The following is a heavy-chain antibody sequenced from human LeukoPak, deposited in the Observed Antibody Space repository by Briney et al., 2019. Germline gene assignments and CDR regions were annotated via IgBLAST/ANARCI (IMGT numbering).Heavy chain of an antibody. J-gene: IGHJ5*02. CDR1: GLTFSGSA. V-gene: IGHV3-73*01. Sequence: GGSLRLSCAASGLTFSGSAMHWVPQASGKGLEWVGRFRSKAHSYATAYAASVKGRFTISRDNSDNTAYLQMNSLKTEDTAVYYCTSSQSFGENWFDPWGQGTLVTVSS. CDR3: TSSQSFGENWFDP. CDR2: FRSKAHSYAT. D-gene: IGHD2-21*01.